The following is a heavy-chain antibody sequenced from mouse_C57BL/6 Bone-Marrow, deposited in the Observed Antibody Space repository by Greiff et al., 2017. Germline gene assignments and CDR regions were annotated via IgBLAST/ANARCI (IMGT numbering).Heavy chain of an antibody. J-gene: IGHJ2*01. Sequence: EVKLMESEGGLVKPGGSLKLSCAASGFTFSSYAMSWVRQTPEKRLEWVATISDGGSYTYYPDNVKGRFTISRDNAKNNLYLQMSHLKSEDTAMYYCARIYYYGLFDYWGQGTTLTVSS. D-gene: IGHD1-1*01. V-gene: IGHV5-4*03. CDR2: ISDGGSYT. CDR1: GFTFSSYA. CDR3: ARIYYYGLFDY.